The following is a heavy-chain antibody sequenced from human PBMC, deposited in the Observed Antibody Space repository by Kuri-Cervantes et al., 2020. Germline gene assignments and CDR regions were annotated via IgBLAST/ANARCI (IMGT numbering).Heavy chain of an antibody. CDR3: ARGGVVVAATQPQPFDP. Sequence: SVKVSCKASGGTFNSYAISWVRQAPGQGLEWMGGIIPIFGTANYAQKFQGRVTITADESTSTAYMELSSLRSEDTAVYYCARGGVVVAATQPQPFDPWGQGTLVTVSS. CDR2: IIPIFGTA. D-gene: IGHD2-15*01. CDR1: GGTFNSYA. J-gene: IGHJ5*02. V-gene: IGHV1-69*13.